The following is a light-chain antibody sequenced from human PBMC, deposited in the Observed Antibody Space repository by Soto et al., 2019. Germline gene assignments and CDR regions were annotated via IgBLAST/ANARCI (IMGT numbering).Light chain of an antibody. CDR2: EIT. V-gene: IGLV2-14*01. J-gene: IGLJ3*02. CDR3: RSYTTSGTRV. Sequence: QSALTQPASVSGSPGQSITISCTGTSSDVGGFNSVSWYQQHPGKAPKLIIYEITSRPSGISDRFSGSKSGNTASLTISGLHVDDEANYYCRSYTTSGTRVFGGGTKLTVL. CDR1: SSDVGGFNS.